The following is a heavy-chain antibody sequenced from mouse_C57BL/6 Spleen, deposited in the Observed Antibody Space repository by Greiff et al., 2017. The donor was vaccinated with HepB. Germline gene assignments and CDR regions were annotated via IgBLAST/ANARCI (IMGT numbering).Heavy chain of an antibody. J-gene: IGHJ2*01. CDR2: ISDGGSYT. V-gene: IGHV5-4*01. CDR1: GFTFSSYA. Sequence: LMESGGGLVKPGGSLKLSCAASGFTFSSYAMSWVRQTPEKRLEWVATISDGGSYTYYPDNVKGRFTISRDNAKNNLYLQMSHLKSEDTAMYYCARENWDVRYFDYWGQGTTLTVSS. CDR3: ARENWDVRYFDY. D-gene: IGHD4-1*01.